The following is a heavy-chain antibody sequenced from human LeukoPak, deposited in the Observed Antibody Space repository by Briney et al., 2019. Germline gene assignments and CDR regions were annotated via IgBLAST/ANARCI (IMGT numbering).Heavy chain of an antibody. Sequence: GGSLRLSCAASGFTFSDYYMSWIRQAPGKGLEWVSYISSSGSTIYYADSVKGRFTISRDNAKNSLYLQMNSLRAEDTAVYYCAKERFGVDPSFDYWGQGTLVTVSS. CDR1: GFTFSDYY. CDR2: ISSSGSTI. D-gene: IGHD3-3*01. V-gene: IGHV3-11*01. CDR3: AKERFGVDPSFDY. J-gene: IGHJ4*02.